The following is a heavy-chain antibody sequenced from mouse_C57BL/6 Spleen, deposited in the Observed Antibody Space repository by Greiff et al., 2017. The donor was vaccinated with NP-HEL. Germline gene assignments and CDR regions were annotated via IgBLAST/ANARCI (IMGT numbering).Heavy chain of an antibody. Sequence: QVTLKESGPGILQSSQTLSLTCSFSGFSLSTSGMGVSWIRQPSGKGLEWLAHIYWDDDKRYNPSLKSRLTISKDTSRNQVFLKITSVDTADTATYYCARIEFSKNYGSSSYYFDYWGQGTTLTVSS. D-gene: IGHD1-1*01. CDR1: GFSLSTSGMG. CDR2: IYWDDDK. J-gene: IGHJ2*01. V-gene: IGHV8-12*01. CDR3: ARIEFSKNYGSSSYYFDY.